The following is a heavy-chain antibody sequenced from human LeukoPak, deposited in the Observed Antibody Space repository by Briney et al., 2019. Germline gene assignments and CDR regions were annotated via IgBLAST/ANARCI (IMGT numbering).Heavy chain of an antibody. V-gene: IGHV4-39*01. D-gene: IGHD7-27*01. J-gene: IGHJ4*02. CDR2: IYYSGST. CDR3: ARGGLPGGFDY. Sequence: WVRQAPGKGLEWIGSIYYSGSTYYNPSLKSRVTISVDTSKNQFSLKLSSVTAADTAMYYCARGGLPGGFDYWGQGILVTVSS.